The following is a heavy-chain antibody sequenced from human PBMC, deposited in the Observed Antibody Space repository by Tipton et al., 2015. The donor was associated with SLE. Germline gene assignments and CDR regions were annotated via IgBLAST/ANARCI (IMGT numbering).Heavy chain of an antibody. Sequence: QSGAEVKKPGSSVKVSCKASGGTFSSYAISWMRQAPGQGLEWMGGIIPIFGTANYAQKFQGRVTITTDESTSTAYMELSSLRSEDTAVYYCAREYYDFCGFDPWGQGTLVTVSS. J-gene: IGHJ5*02. V-gene: IGHV1-69*05. CDR2: IIPIFGTA. CDR3: AREYYDFCGFDP. D-gene: IGHD3-3*01. CDR1: GGTFSSYA.